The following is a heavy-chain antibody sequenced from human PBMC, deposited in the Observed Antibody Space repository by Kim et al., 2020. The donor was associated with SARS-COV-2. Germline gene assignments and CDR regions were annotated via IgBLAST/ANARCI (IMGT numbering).Heavy chain of an antibody. Sequence: GGSLRLSCAASGFTFSDYYMSWIRQAPGKGLEWVSYISSSSSYTNYADSVKGRFTISRDNAKNSLYLQMNSLRAEDTAVYYCARDHHPTSWIWWAMDVWGQGTTVTVSS. CDR3: ARDHHPTSWIWWAMDV. CDR2: ISSSSSYT. D-gene: IGHD5-12*01. CDR1: GFTFSDYY. J-gene: IGHJ6*02. V-gene: IGHV3-11*05.